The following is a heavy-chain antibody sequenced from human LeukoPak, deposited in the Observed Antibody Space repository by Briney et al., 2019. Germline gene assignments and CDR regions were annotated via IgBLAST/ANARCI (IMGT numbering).Heavy chain of an antibody. D-gene: IGHD3-9*01. CDR1: GFTFSSYA. V-gene: IGHV3-23*01. CDR3: AKFYDFLTGYFDY. J-gene: IGHJ4*02. Sequence: GGSLRLSCAASGFTFSSYAMSWVRQSPGKGLEWVSAISGGGGTTYYGYDADSVKGRSTISRDNSKNTLYLQMNSLRAEDTAVYYCAKFYDFLTGYFDYWGQGTLVTVSS. CDR2: ISGGGGTT.